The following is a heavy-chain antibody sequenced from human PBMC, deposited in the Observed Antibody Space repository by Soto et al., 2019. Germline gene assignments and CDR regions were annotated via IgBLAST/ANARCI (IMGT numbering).Heavy chain of an antibody. CDR3: AHIPNYYQYDWFDP. CDR1: GFLLTTRGVG. Sequence: QITLKESGPTLVKPTQTLTLTCTFSGFLLTTRGVGVGWIRQPPGKALECLALIYWDDDKRYSPSLQSRLSITKDTSKNPVVLTMTNVDPVDTATYYCAHIPNYYQYDWFDPWGQGTLVSVSS. V-gene: IGHV2-5*02. J-gene: IGHJ5*02. CDR2: IYWDDDK. D-gene: IGHD3-16*01.